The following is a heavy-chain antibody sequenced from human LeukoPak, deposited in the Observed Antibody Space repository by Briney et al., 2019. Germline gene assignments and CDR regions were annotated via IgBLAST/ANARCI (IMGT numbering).Heavy chain of an antibody. CDR2: INSDGSTT. J-gene: IGHJ3*02. D-gene: IGHD1-26*01. Sequence: GGSLRLSCAASGFTFSCYWMHWVRQAPGEALVWVSRINSDGSTTRYADSVKGRFTISRDNAKNTLYLQMNSLRAEDTAVYYCARRGATRVAFDIWGQGTMVTVSS. CDR3: ARRGATRVAFDI. CDR1: GFTFSCYW. V-gene: IGHV3-74*01.